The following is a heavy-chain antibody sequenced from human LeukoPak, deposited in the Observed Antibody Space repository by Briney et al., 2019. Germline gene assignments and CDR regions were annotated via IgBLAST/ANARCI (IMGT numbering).Heavy chain of an antibody. J-gene: IGHJ4*03. CDR2: ISNNGGYT. D-gene: IGHD2-15*01. Sequence: RGSLRLSCAASGFTFSSSAMSWVPQAPGKGLEWVSAISNNGGYTYYADSVQGRFTISRDNSKSTLCLQMNSLRAEDTAVYYCAKQLGYCSDGSCYFPYWGQGTLVTVSS. CDR1: GFTFSSSA. V-gene: IGHV3-23*01. CDR3: AKQLGYCSDGSCYFPY.